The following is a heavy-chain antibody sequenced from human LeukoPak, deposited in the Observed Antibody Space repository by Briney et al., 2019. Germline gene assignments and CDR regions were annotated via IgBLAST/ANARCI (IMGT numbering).Heavy chain of an antibody. CDR1: GGSISSGGYY. J-gene: IGHJ3*02. CDR3: ARERRRSYGDAFDI. CDR2: IYYSGST. Sequence: PSETLSLTCTVSGGSISSGGYYWSWIRQHPGKGLEWIGYIYYSGSTYYNPSLKSRVTISVDTSKNQFSLKLSSVTAADTAVYYCARERRRSYGDAFDIWGQGTMVTVSS. D-gene: IGHD1-26*01. V-gene: IGHV4-31*03.